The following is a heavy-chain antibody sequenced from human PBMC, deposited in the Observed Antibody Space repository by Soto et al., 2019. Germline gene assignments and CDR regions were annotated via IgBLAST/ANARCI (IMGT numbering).Heavy chain of an antibody. CDR3: ASRRFLEWLSHQKYYYYYYGMDV. CDR1: GGTFSSYA. D-gene: IGHD3-3*01. V-gene: IGHV1-69*01. J-gene: IGHJ6*02. Sequence: QVQLVQSGAEVKKPGSSVKVSCKASGGTFSSYAISWVRQAPGQGLEWMGGIIPIFGTANYAQKFQGRVTITADESTSKAYMELSSLRSEDTAVYYCASRRFLEWLSHQKYYYYYYGMDVWGQGTTVTVSS. CDR2: IIPIFGTA.